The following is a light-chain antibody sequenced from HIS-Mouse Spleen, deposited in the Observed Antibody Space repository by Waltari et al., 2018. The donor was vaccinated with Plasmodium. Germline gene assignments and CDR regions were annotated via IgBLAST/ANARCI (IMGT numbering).Light chain of an antibody. Sequence: DIQMTQSPSSLSASVADRVTITCQASQDISNYLNWYQQKPGKAPKLLIYDASNFETGVPSRFSGSGSGTDFTLTISSLQPEDFATYYCQQFNSYPLTFGGGTKVEIK. V-gene: IGKV1-33*01. J-gene: IGKJ4*01. CDR1: QDISNY. CDR3: QQFNSYPLT. CDR2: DAS.